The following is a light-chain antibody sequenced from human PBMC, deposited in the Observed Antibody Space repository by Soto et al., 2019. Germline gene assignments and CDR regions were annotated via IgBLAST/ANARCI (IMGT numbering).Light chain of an antibody. Sequence: QSALTQPPSASGSPGQSVTISCTGTSSDVGGYNYVSWYQQHPGKAPKLMIYDVTKRPSGVPDRFSGSKSGNTASLTVSGRQAEDEADDYCSSYSGSINHYVFGTGTKLTVL. CDR1: SSDVGGYNY. V-gene: IGLV2-8*01. J-gene: IGLJ1*01. CDR2: DVT. CDR3: SSYSGSINHYV.